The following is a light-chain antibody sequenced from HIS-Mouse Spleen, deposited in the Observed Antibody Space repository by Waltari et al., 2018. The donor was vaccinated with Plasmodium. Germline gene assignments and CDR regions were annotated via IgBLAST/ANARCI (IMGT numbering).Light chain of an antibody. CDR1: QSISSY. Sequence: DIKMTQSPSSLSASVGDRVPITCRASQSISSYLNWYQQKPGKAPKLLIYAASSLQSGVPSRFSGSGSGTDFTLTISSLQPEDFATYYCQQSYSTPPTFGGGTKVEIK. CDR2: AAS. CDR3: QQSYSTPPT. J-gene: IGKJ4*01. V-gene: IGKV1-39*01.